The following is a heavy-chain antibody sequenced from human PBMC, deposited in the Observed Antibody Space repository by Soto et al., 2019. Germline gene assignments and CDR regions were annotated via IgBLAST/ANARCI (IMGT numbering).Heavy chain of an antibody. CDR3: ARDRGDYNDY. J-gene: IGHJ4*02. V-gene: IGHV3-30-3*01. Sequence: PGGSLRLSCAASGFTFSSYAMHWVRQAPGKGLEWVAVISYDGSNKYYADSVKGRFTISRDNSKNTLYLQMNSLRAEDTAVYYCARDRGDYNDYWGQGTLVTVSS. D-gene: IGHD4-17*01. CDR1: GFTFSSYA. CDR2: ISYDGSNK.